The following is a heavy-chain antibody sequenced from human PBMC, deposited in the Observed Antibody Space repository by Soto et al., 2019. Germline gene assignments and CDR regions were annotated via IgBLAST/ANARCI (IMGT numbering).Heavy chain of an antibody. CDR2: INHSGST. Sequence: SETLSLTCTVSGGSISSGGYYWSWIRQHPGKGLEWIGEINHSGSTNYNPSLKSRVTISVDTSKNQFSLKLSSVTAADTAVYHCASSSSQRRNYYYYYGMDVWGQGTTVTVSS. CDR3: ASSSSQRRNYYYYYGMDV. V-gene: IGHV4-31*03. CDR1: GGSISSGGYY. D-gene: IGHD6-6*01. J-gene: IGHJ6*02.